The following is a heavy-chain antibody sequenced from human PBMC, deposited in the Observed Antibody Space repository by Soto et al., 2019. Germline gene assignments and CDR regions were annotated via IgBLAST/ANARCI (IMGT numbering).Heavy chain of an antibody. CDR1: GFTFRNYA. CDR3: AKLTTFDY. V-gene: IGHV3-23*01. Sequence: EVQMLESGGGLVQPGGSLRLSCAASGFTFRNYAMSWVRQAPGKGLEWVSAISGSGGTTYFADSVKGRFTISRDNSRNTLSLQMSSLRAEDTAVYYCAKLTTFDYWGQGTLVTVSS. D-gene: IGHD4-4*01. J-gene: IGHJ4*02. CDR2: ISGSGGTT.